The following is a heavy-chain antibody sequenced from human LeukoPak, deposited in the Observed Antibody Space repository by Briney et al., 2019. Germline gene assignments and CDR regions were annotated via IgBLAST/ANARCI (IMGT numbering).Heavy chain of an antibody. V-gene: IGHV3-30*02. D-gene: IGHD6-19*01. Sequence: PGGSLRLSCAASGFTFSSYGMHWVRQAPGKGLEWVAFIRYDGSNKYYADSVKGRFTISRDNSKNTLYLQMNSLRAEDTAVYYCAKDMDGYSSGWYGSGAFDIWGRGTMVTVSS. CDR1: GFTFSSYG. CDR3: AKDMDGYSSGWYGSGAFDI. CDR2: IRYDGSNK. J-gene: IGHJ3*02.